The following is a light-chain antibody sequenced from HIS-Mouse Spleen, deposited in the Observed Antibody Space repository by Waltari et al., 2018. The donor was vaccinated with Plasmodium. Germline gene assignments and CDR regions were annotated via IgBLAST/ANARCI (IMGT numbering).Light chain of an antibody. Sequence: FHLTPSPSSLSASVVARFTITCRSSQSISSYLNWYQQKPGKAPKLLIYAASSLQSGVPSRFSGSGSGTDFTLSISSLQPEDFATYYCQQSYSTWTFGQGTKVEIK. V-gene: IGKV1-39*01. J-gene: IGKJ1*01. CDR2: AAS. CDR1: QSISSY. CDR3: QQSYSTWT.